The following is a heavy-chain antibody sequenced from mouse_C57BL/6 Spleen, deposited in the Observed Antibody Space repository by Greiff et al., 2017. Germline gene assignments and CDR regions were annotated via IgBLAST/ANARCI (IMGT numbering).Heavy chain of an antibody. CDR3: TDYYLVAGAMDY. V-gene: IGHV6-3*01. CDR1: GFTFSNYW. D-gene: IGHD1-1*01. CDR2: IRLKSDNYAT. Sequence: EVKLMESGGGLVQPGSMKLSCVASGFTFSNYWMNWVRQSPEKGLEWVAQIRLKSDNYATHYAESVKGRFTISRDDSKSSVYLQKNNLRAEDTGIYYCTDYYLVAGAMDYWGQGTSVTVSS. J-gene: IGHJ4*01.